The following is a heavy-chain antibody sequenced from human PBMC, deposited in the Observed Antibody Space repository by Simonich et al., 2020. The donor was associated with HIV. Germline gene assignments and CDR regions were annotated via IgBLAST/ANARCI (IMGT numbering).Heavy chain of an antibody. D-gene: IGHD6-6*01. CDR1: GFTFSRYW. J-gene: IGHJ4*02. CDR3: ARGWDGSSSSLDDY. Sequence: EVQLVESGGGLVQPGGSLRLSCAASGFTFSRYWMTWVRQAQGEGMGWVTNINPDGSGKYYVDSVKGRFTISRDNAKNLLYLQMNNLRAEDTAVYYCARGWDGSSSSLDDYWGQGTLVTVSS. V-gene: IGHV3-7*01. CDR2: INPDGSGK.